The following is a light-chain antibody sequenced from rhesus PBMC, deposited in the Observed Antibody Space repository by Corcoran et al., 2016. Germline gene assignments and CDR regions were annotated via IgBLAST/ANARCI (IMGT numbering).Light chain of an antibody. V-gene: IGKV1-22*01. CDR3: LQYSSSPLA. CDR2: KAS. J-gene: IGKJ4*01. CDR1: QSISSW. Sequence: DIQMTQSPSSLSASVGDTVTITCRASQSISSWLDWYQQKPGKAPKVLNYKASSLQSGVPSRFSGSGSGTDFTLTISRLQPEDFATYYCLQYSSSPLAFGGGTKVEI.